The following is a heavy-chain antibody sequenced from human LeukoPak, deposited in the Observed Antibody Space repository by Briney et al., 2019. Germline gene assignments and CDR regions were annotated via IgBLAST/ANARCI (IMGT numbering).Heavy chain of an antibody. J-gene: IGHJ5*02. Sequence: ASVKVSCKASGGTFSSYAISWVRQAPGQGLEWMGGIIPIFGTANYAQKFQGRVTITADESTSTAYMELSSLRSEDTAVYYCARDGGGYPILDWFDPWGQGTLVTVSS. V-gene: IGHV1-69*13. CDR1: GGTFSSYA. D-gene: IGHD3-22*01. CDR2: IIPIFGTA. CDR3: ARDGGGYPILDWFDP.